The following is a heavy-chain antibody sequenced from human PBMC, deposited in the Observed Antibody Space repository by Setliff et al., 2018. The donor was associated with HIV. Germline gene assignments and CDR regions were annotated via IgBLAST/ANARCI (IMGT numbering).Heavy chain of an antibody. CDR2: IYSDGST. Sequence: PGGSLRLSCTGSGFTFGDYAMTWVRQAPGKGLEWVSTIYSDGSTYHRDSVKGRFTLSRDNSKNTVYLQVGSLRPDDTAMYYCARSRPYNSALDYWGQGTLVTVSS. V-gene: IGHV3-66*02. J-gene: IGHJ4*02. CDR1: GFTFGDYA. D-gene: IGHD6-25*01. CDR3: ARSRPYNSALDY.